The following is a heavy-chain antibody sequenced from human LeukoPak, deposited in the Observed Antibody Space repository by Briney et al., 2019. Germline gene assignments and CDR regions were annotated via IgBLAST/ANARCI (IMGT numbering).Heavy chain of an antibody. Sequence: PGGSLRLSCAASGFTFSSYAMSWVRQAPGKGLEWVSAISGSGGSTYYADSVKGRFTIPRDNSKNTLYLQMNSLRAEGTAVYYCAKGWSSSFLFDYWGQGTLVTVSS. CDR2: ISGSGGST. CDR3: AKGWSSSFLFDY. D-gene: IGHD6-6*01. CDR1: GFTFSSYA. J-gene: IGHJ4*02. V-gene: IGHV3-23*01.